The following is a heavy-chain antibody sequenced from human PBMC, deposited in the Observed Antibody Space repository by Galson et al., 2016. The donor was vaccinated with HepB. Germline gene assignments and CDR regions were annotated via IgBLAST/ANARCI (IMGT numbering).Heavy chain of an antibody. CDR1: GFTFSTYG. CDR3: SKVIVPTAMMSYLVND. V-gene: IGHV3-30*18. D-gene: IGHD2-2*01. J-gene: IGHJ4*02. CDR2: ISDDGTTE. Sequence: SLRLSCAASGFTFSTYGLHWVRQAPGKGLEWVAVISDDGTTEYYADSVKGRFTISRDNSKNTLYLQMNSLSAEDTAVNYCSKVIVPTAMMSYLVNDWGQGTLVIVSS.